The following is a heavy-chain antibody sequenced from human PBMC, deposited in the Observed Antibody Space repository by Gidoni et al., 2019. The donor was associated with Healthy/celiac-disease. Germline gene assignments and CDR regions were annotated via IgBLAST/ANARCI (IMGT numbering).Heavy chain of an antibody. Sequence: GMHWVRQAPGKGLEWVAVISYDGSNKYYADSVKGRFTISRDNSKNTLYLQMNSLRAEDTAVYYCAKVSRAARPIDYWGQGTLVTVSS. CDR1: G. CDR3: AKVSRAARPIDY. V-gene: IGHV3-30*18. J-gene: IGHJ4*02. D-gene: IGHD6-6*01. CDR2: ISYDGSNK.